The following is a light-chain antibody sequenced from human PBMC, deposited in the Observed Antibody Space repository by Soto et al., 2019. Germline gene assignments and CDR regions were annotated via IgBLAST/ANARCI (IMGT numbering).Light chain of an antibody. V-gene: IGKV2-28*01. J-gene: IGKJ5*01. CDR2: LGS. CDR1: QSLLHSNGYNY. Sequence: DIVMTQSTLSLPVTPGEPASISCRSSQSLLHSNGYNYLDWYLQKPGQSPQLLIYLGSNRASGVPDRFSGSGSGTDFTLKISRVEAEDVGVYYCMQALQTSITFGQGTRLEI. CDR3: MQALQTSIT.